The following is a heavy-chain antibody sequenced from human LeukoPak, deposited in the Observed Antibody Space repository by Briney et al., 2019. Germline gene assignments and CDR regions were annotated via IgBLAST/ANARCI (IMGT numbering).Heavy chain of an antibody. Sequence: MSSETLSLTCTVSGGSISSYYWSWIRQPPGKGLEWIGYIYYSGSTNYNPSLKSRVTISVDSSKNQFSLKLNSVTAADTAVYYCAREYCSSTSCYFDYWGQGTLVTVSS. J-gene: IGHJ4*02. V-gene: IGHV4-59*01. CDR2: IYYSGST. D-gene: IGHD2-2*01. CDR3: AREYCSSTSCYFDY. CDR1: GGSISSYY.